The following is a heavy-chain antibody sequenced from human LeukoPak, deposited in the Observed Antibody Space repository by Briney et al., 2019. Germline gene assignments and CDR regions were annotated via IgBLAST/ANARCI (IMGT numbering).Heavy chain of an antibody. D-gene: IGHD6-13*01. J-gene: IGHJ4*02. Sequence: PSETPSLTCAVYGGSFSGYYWSWIRQPPGKGLEWIGEINHSGSTNYNPSLKSRVTISVDTSKNQFSLKLSSVTAADTAVYYCARDIAAAGTDYWGQGTLVTVSS. CDR1: GGSFSGYY. CDR3: ARDIAAAGTDY. CDR2: INHSGST. V-gene: IGHV4-34*01.